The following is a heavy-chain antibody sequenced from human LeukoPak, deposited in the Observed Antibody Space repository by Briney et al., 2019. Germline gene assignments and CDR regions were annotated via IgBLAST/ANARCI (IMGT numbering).Heavy chain of an antibody. D-gene: IGHD6-19*01. Sequence: PGGSLRLSCAASGFTFSSYGMHWVRQAPGKGLEWVAVISYDGSNKYYADSVKGRFTISRDSSKNTLYLQMNNLGTEDTAMYYCARGGGSSGRYVVDYWGQGTLVTVSS. CDR1: GFTFSSYG. V-gene: IGHV3-30*03. CDR3: ARGGGSSGRYVVDY. CDR2: ISYDGSNK. J-gene: IGHJ4*02.